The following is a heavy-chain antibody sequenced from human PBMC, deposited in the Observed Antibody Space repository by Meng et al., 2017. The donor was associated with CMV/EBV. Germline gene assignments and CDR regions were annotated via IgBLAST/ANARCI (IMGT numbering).Heavy chain of an antibody. D-gene: IGHD2-2*01. CDR3: ARDSRRYCSSASCRAFDI. CDR2: IYYSGST. Sequence: LETLSLTCTVSGGSISSSSYYWGWIRQPPGKGLEWIGSIYYSGSTYYNPSLKSRATISVDTSKNQFSLKLSSVTAADTAVYYCARDSRRYCSSASCRAFDIWGQGTMVTVSS. V-gene: IGHV4-39*07. J-gene: IGHJ3*02. CDR1: GGSISSSSYY.